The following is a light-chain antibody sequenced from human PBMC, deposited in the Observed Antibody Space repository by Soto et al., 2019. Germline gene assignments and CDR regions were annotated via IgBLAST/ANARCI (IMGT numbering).Light chain of an antibody. CDR2: KVS. CDR3: MQGKYWPRLT. J-gene: IGKJ4*01. V-gene: IGKV2-30*01. Sequence: DVVMTQSPLSLPVTLGQPASISCRSSQSLVYSDGNTYLNWFHQRPGQSPRRLIYKVSNRDSGVPDRFSGSGSGTELKLKISRVEAEDVGVHYCMQGKYWPRLTFGGGTKVEIK. CDR1: QSLVYSDGNTY.